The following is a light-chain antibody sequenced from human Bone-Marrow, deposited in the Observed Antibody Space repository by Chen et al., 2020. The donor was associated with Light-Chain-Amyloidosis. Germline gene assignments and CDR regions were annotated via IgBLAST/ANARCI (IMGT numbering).Light chain of an antibody. V-gene: IGLV6-57*02. Sequence: NFMLTQPHSVSESPGKTVTISCTGSSGSIASNYVQWYQQRPGRAPTTVIYADNQRPSGVPDRFSGSIESSTNSAYLTISGLKTEDEADYYGQSYDSSKLVFGGGTKLTVL. CDR3: QSYDSSKLV. J-gene: IGLJ3*02. CDR2: ADN. CDR1: SGSIASNY.